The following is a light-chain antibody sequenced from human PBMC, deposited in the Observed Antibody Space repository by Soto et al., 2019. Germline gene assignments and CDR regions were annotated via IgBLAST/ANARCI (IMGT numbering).Light chain of an antibody. V-gene: IGLV1-40*01. CDR2: GNS. CDR3: QSYDRSLSGPGV. Sequence: QSVLTQPPSVSGAPGQRVTISCTGRSSNIGAGYDVHWYQQLPGTAPKLLIYGNSNRPSGVPDRFSGSKSGTSASLAITGLHAEDEADYSCQSYDRSLSGPGVFGGGTKLTVL. J-gene: IGLJ3*02. CDR1: SSNIGAGYD.